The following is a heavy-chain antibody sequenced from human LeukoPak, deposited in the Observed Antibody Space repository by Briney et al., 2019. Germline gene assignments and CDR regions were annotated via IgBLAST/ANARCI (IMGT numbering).Heavy chain of an antibody. CDR3: ARVGAAAGGGYYGMDV. Sequence: GGSLRLSCAASGFTFSNAWMSWVRQAPGKGLEWVANIKQDGSEKYYVDSVKGRFTISRDNAKNSLYLQMNSLRAEDTAVYYCARVGAAAGGGYYGMDVWGQGTTVTVSS. D-gene: IGHD6-13*01. CDR1: GFTFSNAW. J-gene: IGHJ6*02. CDR2: IKQDGSEK. V-gene: IGHV3-7*01.